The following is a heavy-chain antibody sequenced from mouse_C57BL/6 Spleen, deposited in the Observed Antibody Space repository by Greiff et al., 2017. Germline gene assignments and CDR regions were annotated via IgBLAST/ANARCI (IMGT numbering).Heavy chain of an antibody. CDR1: GYTFTGYW. CDR3: AREGDYERYFDV. V-gene: IGHV1-9*01. J-gene: IGHJ1*03. D-gene: IGHD2-4*01. CDR2: ILPGSGST. Sequence: VQLQQSGAELMKPGASVKLSCKATGYTFTGYWIEWVKQRPGHGLEWIGEILPGSGSTNYNDKFKGKATFTADTSSNTAYMQLSSLTTEDSAIYYCAREGDYERYFDVWGTGTTVTVSS.